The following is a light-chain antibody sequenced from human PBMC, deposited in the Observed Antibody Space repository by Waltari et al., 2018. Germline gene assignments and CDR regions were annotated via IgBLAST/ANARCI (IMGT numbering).Light chain of an antibody. Sequence: EIVLTQSPTTLSLSLGERATLSCRASQNVGNYLAWYQKKPDQAPRLLISDASHRAAGIPDRFSGSGSGTDFTLTISSLEPEDFAVYYCQHRSNWPLTFGGGTKVEIK. CDR3: QHRSNWPLT. CDR1: QNVGNY. CDR2: DAS. V-gene: IGKV3-11*01. J-gene: IGKJ4*01.